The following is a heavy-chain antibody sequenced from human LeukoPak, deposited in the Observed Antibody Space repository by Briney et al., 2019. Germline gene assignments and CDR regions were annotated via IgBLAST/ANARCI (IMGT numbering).Heavy chain of an antibody. CDR1: GFTFSNCA. CDR2: ISGSGAST. V-gene: IGHV3-23*01. J-gene: IGHJ4*02. Sequence: GGSLRLSCAASGFTFSNCAMTWVRQAPGKGLEWVSSISGSGASTYYTDSVKGRFTISRDNSKNTVYLQMNSLRAEDTAVYYCAKDQSRVGESDPFDSWGQGAQVIVSS. D-gene: IGHD1-26*01. CDR3: AKDQSRVGESDPFDS.